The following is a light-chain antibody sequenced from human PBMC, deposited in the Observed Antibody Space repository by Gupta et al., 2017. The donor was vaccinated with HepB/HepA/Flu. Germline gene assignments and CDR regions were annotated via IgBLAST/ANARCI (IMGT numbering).Light chain of an antibody. Sequence: EIVLTQSPATLSLSPGERATLSCRARQGISSFLAWYQQKSGQAPRLLMYDASNRVTGIPARFSGSGSGTDFTLTISSLEPEDFAVYYCQQRGTWPLTFGGGTKVEI. CDR3: QQRGTWPLT. CDR2: DAS. CDR1: QGISSF. J-gene: IGKJ4*01. V-gene: IGKV3-11*01.